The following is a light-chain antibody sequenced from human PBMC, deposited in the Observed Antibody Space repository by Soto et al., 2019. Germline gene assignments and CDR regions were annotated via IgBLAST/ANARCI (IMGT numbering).Light chain of an antibody. J-gene: IGKJ4*01. CDR2: DAA. Sequence: ETVLTQFPATLSLSPGERATLSCRASQSVGSYLAWYQQKPGQAPRLVMYDAASRATGIPARFSGSGSGTDFTLTISSLVPEDFAVYYCQQRSNWPPLTFGGGTKVEIK. CDR1: QSVGSY. CDR3: QQRSNWPPLT. V-gene: IGKV3-11*01.